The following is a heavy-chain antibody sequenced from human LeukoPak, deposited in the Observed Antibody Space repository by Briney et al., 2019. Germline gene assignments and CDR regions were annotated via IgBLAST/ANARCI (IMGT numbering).Heavy chain of an antibody. CDR2: ISLAGQT. V-gene: IGHV4-4*02. J-gene: IGHJ4*02. CDR3: SRESGPFCPFGY. Sequence: PSGTLSLTCGVSGGSISGTNWWSWVRQPPGQGLEWIGEISLAGQTNYNPSLNGPVTMSLDKSSNQLSLHLTSVTAPAPATSFCSRESGPFCPFGYWGQGTLVIVSS. D-gene: IGHD1-26*01. CDR1: GGSISGTNW.